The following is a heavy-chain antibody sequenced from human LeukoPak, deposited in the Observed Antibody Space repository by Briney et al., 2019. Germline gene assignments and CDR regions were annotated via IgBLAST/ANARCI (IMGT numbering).Heavy chain of an antibody. CDR1: GGSISSYY. CDR2: IYTSGST. J-gene: IGHJ6*03. Sequence: PSETLSLTCTVSGGSISSYYWSWIRQPAGKGLEWIGRIYTSGSTNYNPSLKSRVTMSVDTSKNQFSLKLSSVTAADTAVYYCARGSEPEAKYYYYYMDVWGKGTTVTVSS. V-gene: IGHV4-4*07. D-gene: IGHD1-14*01. CDR3: ARGSEPEAKYYYYYMDV.